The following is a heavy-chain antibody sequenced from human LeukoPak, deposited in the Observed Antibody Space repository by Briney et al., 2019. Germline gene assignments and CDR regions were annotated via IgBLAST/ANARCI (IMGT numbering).Heavy chain of an antibody. Sequence: PGRSLRLSCAASGFTFSSFAMHWVRQVPGKGLEWAAAISIAGNNVYYADSVKGRFTISTDNSKSTLYLQMNSLRVEDTAVYYCASLGDDWGQGTLVTVSS. D-gene: IGHD7-27*01. CDR2: ISIAGNNV. CDR3: ASLGDD. J-gene: IGHJ4*02. CDR1: GFTFSSFA. V-gene: IGHV3-30-3*01.